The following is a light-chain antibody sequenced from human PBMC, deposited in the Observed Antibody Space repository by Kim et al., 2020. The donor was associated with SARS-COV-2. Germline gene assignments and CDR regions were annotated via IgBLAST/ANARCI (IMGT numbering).Light chain of an antibody. V-gene: IGLV1-40*01. CDR3: QSYDSSLSGSVV. J-gene: IGLJ2*01. CDR1: SSNIGAGYD. CDR2: GNS. Sequence: VTISCTGSSSNIGAGYDVHWYHQLPGTAPKLLIYGNSNRPSGVPDRFSGSKSGTSASLAITGLQAEDEADYYCQSYDSSLSGSVVFGGGTQLTVL.